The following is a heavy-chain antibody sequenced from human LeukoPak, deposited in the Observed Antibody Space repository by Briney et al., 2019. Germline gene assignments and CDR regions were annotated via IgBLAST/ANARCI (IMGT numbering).Heavy chain of an antibody. CDR1: GGSISSSSYY. D-gene: IGHD1-26*01. V-gene: IGHV4-39*01. J-gene: IGHJ4*02. Sequence: SETLSLTCTVSGGSISSSSYYWGWTRQPPGKGLEWIGSIYYSGSTYYNPSLKSRVTISVDTSKNQFSLKLSSVTAADTAVYYCARGQTLVGALHFWGQGTLVTVSS. CDR2: IYYSGST. CDR3: ARGQTLVGALHF.